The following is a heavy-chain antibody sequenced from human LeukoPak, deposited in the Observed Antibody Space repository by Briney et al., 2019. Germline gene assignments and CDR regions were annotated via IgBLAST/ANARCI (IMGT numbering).Heavy chain of an antibody. CDR2: TYYRSKWYN. V-gene: IGHV6-1*01. Sequence: SQTLSLTCAISGDSVSSNSAAWNWIRQSPSRGLEWLGRTYYRSKWYNDYAVSVKSRITINPDTSKNQFSLQLNSVTPEDTAVYYCARDRGSGWYRRKTEFDYWGQGTLVTVSS. CDR1: GDSVSSNSAA. D-gene: IGHD6-19*01. CDR3: ARDRGSGWYRRKTEFDY. J-gene: IGHJ4*02.